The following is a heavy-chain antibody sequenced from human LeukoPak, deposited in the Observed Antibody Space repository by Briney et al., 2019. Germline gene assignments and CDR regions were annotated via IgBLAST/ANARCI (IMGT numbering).Heavy chain of an antibody. CDR2: IGGSGGST. V-gene: IGHV3-23*01. CDR1: GFTFSNYA. J-gene: IGHJ3*02. D-gene: IGHD2-2*01. CDR3: AGQYQLLTNAFDI. Sequence: PGGSLRLSCAASGFTFSNYAMSWVRQAPGKGLEWVSAIGGSGGSTYYADSVKGRFTISRDNSKNTLYLQIDSLRAEDTAVYYCAGQYQLLTNAFDIWGQGTMVTVSS.